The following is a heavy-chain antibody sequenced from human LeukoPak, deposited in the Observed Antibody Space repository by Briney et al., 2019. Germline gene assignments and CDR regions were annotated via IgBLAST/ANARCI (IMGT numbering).Heavy chain of an antibody. CDR1: GFTVSSNY. J-gene: IGHJ4*02. D-gene: IGHD4-17*01. CDR3: ARDPDDYGDYSYFDY. Sequence: PGGSLRLSCAASGFTVSSNYMSWVRQAPGKGLEWVSVIYSGGATYYADSVKGRFIISRDNSKNTLYLQMNSLRAEDTAVYYCARDPDDYGDYSYFDYWGQGTLVTVSS. V-gene: IGHV3-53*01. CDR2: IYSGGAT.